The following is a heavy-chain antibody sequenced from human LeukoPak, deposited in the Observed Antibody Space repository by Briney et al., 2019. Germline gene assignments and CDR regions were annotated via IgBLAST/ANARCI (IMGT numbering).Heavy chain of an antibody. Sequence: PGGSLRLSCAASGFTFSSYTMNWVRQAPGKGLEWVSSISSSSSYIYYADSVKGRFTISRDNAKNSLYLQMNSLRAEDTAVYYCAKSRGSGTGSYFDYWGQGTLVTVSS. V-gene: IGHV3-21*04. CDR2: ISSSSSYI. CDR3: AKSRGSGTGSYFDY. J-gene: IGHJ4*02. D-gene: IGHD2-15*01. CDR1: GFTFSSYT.